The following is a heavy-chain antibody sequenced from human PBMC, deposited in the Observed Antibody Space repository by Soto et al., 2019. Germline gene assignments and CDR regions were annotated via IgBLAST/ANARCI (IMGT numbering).Heavy chain of an antibody. CDR3: AMPSYYYYGMDV. CDR1: GYSFTSYW. J-gene: IGHJ6*02. Sequence: RGESLKISCKGSGYSFTSYWISWVRQMPGKGLEWMGRIDPSDSYTNYSPSFQGHVTISADKSISTAYLQWSSLKASDTAMYYCAMPSYYYYGMDVWGQGTTVTVSS. V-gene: IGHV5-10-1*01. CDR2: IDPSDSYT.